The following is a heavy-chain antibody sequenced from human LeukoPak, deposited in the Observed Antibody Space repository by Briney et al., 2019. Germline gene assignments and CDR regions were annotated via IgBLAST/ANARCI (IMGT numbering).Heavy chain of an antibody. CDR3: ARGAIAAAGHRDY. V-gene: IGHV1-8*01. CDR2: MNPNSGNT. Sequence: ASEKVSCKASGYTFTRYDINWVRQATGQGLEWMGWMNPNSGNTGYAQKFQGRVTMTRNTSISTAYMELRSLRSEDTAVYYCARGAIAAAGHRDYWGQGTLVTVSS. D-gene: IGHD6-13*01. CDR1: GYTFTRYD. J-gene: IGHJ4*02.